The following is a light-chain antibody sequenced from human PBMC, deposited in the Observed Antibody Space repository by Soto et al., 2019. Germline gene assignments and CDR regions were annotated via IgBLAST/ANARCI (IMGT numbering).Light chain of an antibody. CDR3: QQYGRSPLIT. Sequence: ESVLTQSRGTLFWSPGQRATLYCRASQRLSARAIAWYQKKPGQAPKFXIYGVSSRATGIPDRFSGSGSGTDFTLTISRLETEDFAVYQYQQYGRSPLITFGQGTRLEIK. CDR1: QRLSARA. J-gene: IGKJ5*01. CDR2: GVS. V-gene: IGKV3-20*01.